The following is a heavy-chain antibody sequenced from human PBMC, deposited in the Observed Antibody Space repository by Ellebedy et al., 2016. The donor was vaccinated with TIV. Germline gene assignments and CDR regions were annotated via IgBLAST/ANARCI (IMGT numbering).Heavy chain of an antibody. CDR1: GGSISSGGYC. Sequence: MPSETLSLTCTVSGGSISSGGYCWSWIRQPPGKGLEGIGYIYDGGTTSYNPSLQSRVTISVDRSKNQFSLNLSSLTAAATAVYYCARGINMPRAFDIWGQGAMATVSS. CDR2: IYDGGTT. J-gene: IGHJ3*02. V-gene: IGHV4-30-2*01. D-gene: IGHD2-2*01. CDR3: ARGINMPRAFDI.